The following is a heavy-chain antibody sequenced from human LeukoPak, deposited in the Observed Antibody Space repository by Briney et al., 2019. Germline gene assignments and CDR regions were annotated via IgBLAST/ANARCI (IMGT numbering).Heavy chain of an antibody. Sequence: PSETLSLTCTVSGGSISSYYWSWIRLPPGKGLEWIGYIYYSGSTNYNPSLKSRVTISVDTSKNQFSLKLSSVTAADTAVYYCARLRQGKWFDPWGQGTLVTVSS. V-gene: IGHV4-59*01. CDR3: ARLRQGKWFDP. D-gene: IGHD3-10*01. J-gene: IGHJ5*02. CDR2: IYYSGST. CDR1: GGSISSYY.